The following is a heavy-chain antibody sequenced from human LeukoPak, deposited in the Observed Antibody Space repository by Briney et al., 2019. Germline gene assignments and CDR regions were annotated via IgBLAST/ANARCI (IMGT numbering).Heavy chain of an antibody. J-gene: IGHJ3*02. Sequence: IPSETLSLTCTVSGVSISSGDYYWSWIRQPPGKGLEWIGYIYYSGSTYYNPSLKSRVTISLDTSKNQFSLKLSSVTAADTAVYYCARYNYYDGSGYGFIDIWGQGTMVTVSS. CDR1: GVSISSGDYY. CDR3: ARYNYYDGSGYGFIDI. V-gene: IGHV4-30-4*01. CDR2: IYYSGST. D-gene: IGHD3-22*01.